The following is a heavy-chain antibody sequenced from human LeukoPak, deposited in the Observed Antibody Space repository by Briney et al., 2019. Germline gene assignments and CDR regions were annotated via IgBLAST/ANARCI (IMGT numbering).Heavy chain of an antibody. D-gene: IGHD6-6*01. CDR1: GFTFSSYG. Sequence: GGSLRLSCAASGFTFSSYGMHWVRQAPGKGLEWVAFIRYDGSNKYYADSVKGRFTISRDNSKNTLYLQMNSLRAEDTAVYYCAKDPRPYYYYYMDVWGKGTTVTISS. V-gene: IGHV3-30*02. J-gene: IGHJ6*03. CDR2: IRYDGSNK. CDR3: AKDPRPYYYYYMDV.